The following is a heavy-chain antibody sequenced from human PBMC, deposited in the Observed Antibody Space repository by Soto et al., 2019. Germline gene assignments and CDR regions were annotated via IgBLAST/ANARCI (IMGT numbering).Heavy chain of an antibody. Sequence: PGVSLRISCAASGFTFDDYGLTWVRQAPGKGLEWVSGINWNGGSTRYADSVKGRFTISRDNAKNSLYLQMNSLRAEDTALYYCARVPHYDILTGPDYWGQGT. CDR3: ARVPHYDILTGPDY. CDR1: GFTFDDYG. V-gene: IGHV3-20*04. CDR2: INWNGGST. D-gene: IGHD3-9*01. J-gene: IGHJ4*02.